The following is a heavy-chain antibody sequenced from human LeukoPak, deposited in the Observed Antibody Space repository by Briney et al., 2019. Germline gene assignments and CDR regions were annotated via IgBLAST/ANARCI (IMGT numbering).Heavy chain of an antibody. V-gene: IGHV4-30-4*08. CDR2: IYYSGST. J-gene: IGHJ6*03. CDR3: ARDHYCSSTSCPDYYYYYYMDV. D-gene: IGHD2-2*01. CDR1: GGSISSGDYY. Sequence: PSQTLSLTCTVSGGSISSGDYYCGWIRQPPGKGLEWIGYIYYSGSTYYNPSLKSRVTISVDTSKNQFSLKLSSVTAADTAVYYCARDHYCSSTSCPDYYYYYYMDVWGKGTTVTVSS.